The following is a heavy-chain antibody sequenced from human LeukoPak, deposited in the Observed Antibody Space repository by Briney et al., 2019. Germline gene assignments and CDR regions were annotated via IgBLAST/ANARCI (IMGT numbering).Heavy chain of an antibody. CDR3: ASGRQLGY. CDR1: GFTFRSYW. V-gene: IGHV3-7*01. Sequence: PGGSLRLSCAASGFTFRSYWMSWVRQAPGKWLEWVANMKLDGSEEYYVDSVKGRFTISSDNAKNSLYLQMNSLRVDDTAVYYCASGRQLGYWGQGTLVTVSS. J-gene: IGHJ4*02. D-gene: IGHD6-13*01. CDR2: MKLDGSEE.